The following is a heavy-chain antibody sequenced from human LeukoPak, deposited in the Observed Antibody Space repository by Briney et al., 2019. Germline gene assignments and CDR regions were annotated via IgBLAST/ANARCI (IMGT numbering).Heavy chain of an antibody. CDR1: GYNFTFYW. CDR2: IYPGDSDT. J-gene: IGHJ6*02. V-gene: IGHV5-51*01. Sequence: ESLKISCVASGYNFTFYWICWVRQMPGKGLEWMGIIYPGDSDTRYSPSFQGQVTISADKSINTAYLQWSSLKASDTAIYYCARRELYSGYDAYYGVDVWGQGTTVIVSS. D-gene: IGHD5-12*01. CDR3: ARRELYSGYDAYYGVDV.